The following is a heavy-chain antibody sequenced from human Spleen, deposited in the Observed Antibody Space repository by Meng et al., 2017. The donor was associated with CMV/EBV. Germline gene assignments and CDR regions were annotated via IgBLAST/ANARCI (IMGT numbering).Heavy chain of an antibody. CDR2: ISSGSSSI. J-gene: IGHJ4*02. CDR1: GFTVSSNY. D-gene: IGHD5-18*01. Sequence: GGSLRLSCAASGFTVSSNYMSWVRQAPGKGLEWISYISSGSSSIYYADSVKGRFTISRDNAKNSLYLQMNSLRAEDTAVYYCASWRGYSYGYPDYWGQGTLVTVSS. CDR3: ASWRGYSYGYPDY. V-gene: IGHV3-48*04.